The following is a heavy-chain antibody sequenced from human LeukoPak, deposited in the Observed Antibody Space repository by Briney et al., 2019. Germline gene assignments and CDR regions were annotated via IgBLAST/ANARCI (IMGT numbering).Heavy chain of an antibody. V-gene: IGHV3-30*02. D-gene: IGHD5-18*01. Sequence: GGSLRLSCAAPGFAFCNYGMHWVRRAPGTGLGGLAFIRYDGNNKYYADSVKGRFTISRDNSRNTLYLQMNSLRAEDTALYYCAKVLTAMGLYFDYWGQGTLVTVSS. CDR1: GFAFCNYG. CDR2: IRYDGNNK. CDR3: AKVLTAMGLYFDY. J-gene: IGHJ4*02.